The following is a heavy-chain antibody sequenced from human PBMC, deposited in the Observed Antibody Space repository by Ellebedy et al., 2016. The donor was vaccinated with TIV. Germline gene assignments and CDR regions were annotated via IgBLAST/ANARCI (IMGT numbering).Heavy chain of an antibody. V-gene: IGHV5-51*01. D-gene: IGHD1-26*01. CDR2: NYLGDSHT. Sequence: GESLKISCKGSGYSFTSYWIGWVRQVPGKGLEWMGINYLGDSHTRYRPSFQAQVTISADKSISTAYLQWSSLKASDTAMYYCAKAQWDPDAFDIWGQGTMVTGSS. J-gene: IGHJ3*02. CDR1: GYSFTSYW. CDR3: AKAQWDPDAFDI.